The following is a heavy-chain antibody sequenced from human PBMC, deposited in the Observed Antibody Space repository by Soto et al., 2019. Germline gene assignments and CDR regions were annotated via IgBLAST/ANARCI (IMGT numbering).Heavy chain of an antibody. V-gene: IGHV1-2*02. J-gene: IGHJ4*02. D-gene: IGHD6-13*01. CDR2: INPNSGGT. CDR1: GYTFTGYY. Sequence: GASVKVSCKASGYTFTGYYMHWVRQAPGQGLEWMGWINPNSGGTNYAQKFQGRVTMTRDTSISTAYMELSRLRSDATAVYYCASGASSSWYLIQYYFDYWGQGPLFTVSS. CDR3: ASGASSSWYLIQYYFDY.